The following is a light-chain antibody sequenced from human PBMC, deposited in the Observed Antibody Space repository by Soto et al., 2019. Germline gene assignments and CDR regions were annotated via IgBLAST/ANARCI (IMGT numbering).Light chain of an antibody. CDR3: HQTYSPPDT. V-gene: IGKV1-5*01. Sequence: DIQMTQSPSTLSASVRDRVTIACRASQSLSYRLAWYQQKPGKAPELLIFDASALESGVPSRFSGSGSGTDFTLTISGLQPDDSATYYCHQTYSPPDTFGQGTKVDIK. J-gene: IGKJ1*01. CDR1: QSLSYR. CDR2: DAS.